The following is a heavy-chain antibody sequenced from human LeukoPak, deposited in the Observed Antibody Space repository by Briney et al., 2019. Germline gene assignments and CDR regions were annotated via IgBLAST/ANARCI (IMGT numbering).Heavy chain of an antibody. CDR3: ARVWRYFDWLSYYFDY. CDR1: GGSFSGYY. CDR2: INHSGST. J-gene: IGHJ4*02. D-gene: IGHD3-9*01. Sequence: SETLSLTCAVYGGSFSGYYWSWIRQPPGKGLEWIGEINHSGSTYYNPSLKSRVTISVDTSKNQFSLKLSSVTAADTAVYYCARVWRYFDWLSYYFDYWGQGTLVTVSS. V-gene: IGHV4-34*01.